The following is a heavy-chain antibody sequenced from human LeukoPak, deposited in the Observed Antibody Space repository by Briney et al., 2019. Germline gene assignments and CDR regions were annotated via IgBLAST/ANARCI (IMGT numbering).Heavy chain of an antibody. J-gene: IGHJ5*02. D-gene: IGHD3-22*01. V-gene: IGHV1-2*02. CDR2: INPNSGGT. CDR3: ARDSELDYDSSGSPNWFDP. CDR1: GYTFTGYY. Sequence: GASVKVSCKASGYTFTGYYMHWVRQAPGQGLEWMGWINPNSGGTNYAQKFQGRVTMTRDTSISTAYMELSRLRSDDTAVYYCARDSELDYDSSGSPNWFDPWGQGTLVTVSS.